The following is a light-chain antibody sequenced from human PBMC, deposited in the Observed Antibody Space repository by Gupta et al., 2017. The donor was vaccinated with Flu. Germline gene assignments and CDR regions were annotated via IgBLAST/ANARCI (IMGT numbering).Light chain of an antibody. CDR2: KVR. CDR1: RKNVGRYKF. J-gene: IGLJ3*02. CDR3: SSYACRNTWV. V-gene: IGLV2-8*01. Sequence: SITHACSGTRKNVGRYKFDSEHHQHSGNASTLMIYKVRDRASGVRHGLSGSKAGNTASRTFDGLQAEDEDDYYCSSYACRNTWVFGGGTKLTVL.